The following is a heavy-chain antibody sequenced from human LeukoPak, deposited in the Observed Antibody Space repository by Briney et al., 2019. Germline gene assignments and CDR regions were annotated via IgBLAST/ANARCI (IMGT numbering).Heavy chain of an antibody. CDR1: GGSISSYY. J-gene: IGHJ6*02. Sequence: SETLSLTCTVSGGSISSYYWSWIRQPPGKGLEWIGYIYYSGSTNYNPSLTSRVTISVDTSKNQFSLKLSSVTAADTAVYYCARTMNYYYGMDVWGQGTTVTVSS. D-gene: IGHD3-22*01. CDR2: IYYSGST. V-gene: IGHV4-59*01. CDR3: ARTMNYYYGMDV.